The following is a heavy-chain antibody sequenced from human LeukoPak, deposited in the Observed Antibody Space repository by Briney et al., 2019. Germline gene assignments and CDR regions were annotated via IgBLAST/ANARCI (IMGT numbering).Heavy chain of an antibody. CDR2: ISSSSSTI. Sequence: PGGSLRLSCAASGFTFSSYSMNWVRQAPGKGLEWVSYISSSSSTIYYADSVKGRFTISRDNAKNSLYLQMNSLRAEDTAVYYCASPFRQRDSSGYPSVVWGQGTMVTVSS. J-gene: IGHJ6*02. CDR1: GFTFSSYS. V-gene: IGHV3-48*04. D-gene: IGHD3-22*01. CDR3: ASPFRQRDSSGYPSVV.